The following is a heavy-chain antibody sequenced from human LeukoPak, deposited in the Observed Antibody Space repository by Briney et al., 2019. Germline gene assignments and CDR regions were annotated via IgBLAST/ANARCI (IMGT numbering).Heavy chain of an antibody. V-gene: IGHV4-59*01. CDR2: IYYNGNT. CDR3: ARGRSNYYGMDV. D-gene: IGHD1-26*01. CDR1: DGSINSYY. J-gene: IGHJ6*02. Sequence: SETLSLTCSVSDGSINSYYWNWIRRPPGKGLEWIGYIYYNGNTNYSPSLKSRVTMSVDTSKNLFPLKVSSVTAADTAVYYCARGRSNYYGMDVWGQRTTVTVSS.